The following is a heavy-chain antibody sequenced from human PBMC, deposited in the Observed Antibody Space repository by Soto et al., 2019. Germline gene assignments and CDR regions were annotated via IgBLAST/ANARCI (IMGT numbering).Heavy chain of an antibody. CDR2: ITCSGGDT. CDR1: RYSFNSPV. CDR3: TKGAASIRPYYFDN. D-gene: IGHD6-6*01. J-gene: IGHJ4*02. V-gene: IGHV3-23*01. Sequence: PCASSRYSFNSPVITGARKKQEKGLEWFSAITCSGGDTFHADSVKGRFTIARDNSRNTLYLQMNSPRAEDTAIYYCTKGAASIRPYYFDNWGQGTLVPVSS.